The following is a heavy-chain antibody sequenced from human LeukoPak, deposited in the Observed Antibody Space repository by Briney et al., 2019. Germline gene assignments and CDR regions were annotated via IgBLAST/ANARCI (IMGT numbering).Heavy chain of an antibody. CDR1: GGTFSSYA. CDR2: IIPIFGTA. CDR3: ARGSAAADGDYYYYVDV. Sequence: SVKVSCKASGGTFSSYAISWVRQAPGQGLEWMGGIIPIFGTANYAQKFQGRVTITTDESTSTAYMELSSLRSEDTAVYYCARGSAAADGDYYYYVDVWGKGTTVTVSS. J-gene: IGHJ6*03. D-gene: IGHD6-13*01. V-gene: IGHV1-69*05.